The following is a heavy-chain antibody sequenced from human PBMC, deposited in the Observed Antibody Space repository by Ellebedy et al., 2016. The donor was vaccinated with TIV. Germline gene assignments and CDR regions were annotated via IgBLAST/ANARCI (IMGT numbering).Heavy chain of an antibody. D-gene: IGHD3-22*01. CDR3: ARDYYDSHYH. V-gene: IGHV1-46*01. Sequence: AASVKVSCKASGYTFTSYYMHWVRQAPGQGLEWMGIINPSGGSTSYAQKFQGRVTMTTDTSTSTAYMELRRLRSDDTAVYYCARDYYDSHYHWGQGTLVTVSS. J-gene: IGHJ5*02. CDR2: INPSGGST. CDR1: GYTFTSYY.